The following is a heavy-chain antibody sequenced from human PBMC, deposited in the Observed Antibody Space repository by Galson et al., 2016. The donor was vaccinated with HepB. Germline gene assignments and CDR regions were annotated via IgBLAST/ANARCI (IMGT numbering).Heavy chain of an antibody. CDR3: ARERREDYYDYWSGFNY. CDR1: GGSFSSGSYY. CDR2: IHSSGGT. Sequence: SETLSLTCIVSGGSFSSGSYYWNWIRQPAGKGLEWTGRIHSSGGTNYNPSLKSRVTMSVDTSNNVFSLKMTSVTAADTAIYYCARERREDYYDYWSGFNYWGQGTPVTISS. D-gene: IGHD3-3*01. J-gene: IGHJ4*02. V-gene: IGHV4-61*10.